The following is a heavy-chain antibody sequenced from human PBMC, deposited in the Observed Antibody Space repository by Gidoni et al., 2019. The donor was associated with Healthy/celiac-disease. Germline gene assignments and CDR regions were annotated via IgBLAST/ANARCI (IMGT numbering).Heavy chain of an antibody. V-gene: IGHV1-69*01. CDR1: GGTFSSYA. CDR2: IIPIFGTA. Sequence: QVQLVQSGAEVKKPGSSVKVSCKASGGTFSSYAIGWGRQAPGQGLEWMGGIIPIFGTANYAQKFQGRVTITADESTSTAYMELSSLRSEDTAVYYCARDQGYCSGGSCYSAPNWFDPWGQGTLVTVSS. J-gene: IGHJ5*02. D-gene: IGHD2-15*01. CDR3: ARDQGYCSGGSCYSAPNWFDP.